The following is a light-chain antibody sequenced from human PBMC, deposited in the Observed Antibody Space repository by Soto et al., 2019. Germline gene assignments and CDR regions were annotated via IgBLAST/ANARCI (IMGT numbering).Light chain of an antibody. CDR2: LGS. J-gene: IGKJ1*01. V-gene: IGKV2-28*01. CDR1: QSLLHSSGFHY. CDR3: IQALQTPWT. Sequence: DFVMTQSPLSLPVTPGEPASISCRSSQSLLHSSGFHYLDWYLQKPGQSPQLLIYLGSSRAAGVPDRFSGSGSGTDFTLKISRVEAEDVGVYYCIQALQTPWTFGQGTKVEIK.